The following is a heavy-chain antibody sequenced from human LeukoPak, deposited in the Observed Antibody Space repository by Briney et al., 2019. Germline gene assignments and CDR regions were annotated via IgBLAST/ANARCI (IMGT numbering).Heavy chain of an antibody. D-gene: IGHD3-22*01. CDR2: ISGSGGST. CDR1: GFTFSSYA. Sequence: GGSLRLSCAASGFTFSSYAMSWVRQAPGKGLEWASAISGSGGSTYYADSVKGRFTISRDNSKNTLYLQMNSLRAEDTAVYYCGRDYYDRSYYYYMDVWGKGTTVTVSS. CDR3: GRDYYDRSYYYYMDV. V-gene: IGHV3-23*01. J-gene: IGHJ6*03.